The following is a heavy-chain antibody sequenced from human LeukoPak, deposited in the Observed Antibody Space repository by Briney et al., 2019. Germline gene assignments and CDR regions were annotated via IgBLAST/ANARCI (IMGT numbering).Heavy chain of an antibody. Sequence: PGGSLRLSCAASGFTFSSYAMHWVRQAPGKGLEYVSAISSNGGSTYYANSVKGRFTISRDNSKNTLYLQMGSLRAEDMAVYYCARSDYGDYESEYYYYYGMDVWGQGTTVTVSS. CDR2: ISSNGGST. J-gene: IGHJ6*02. CDR1: GFTFSSYA. CDR3: ARSDYGDYESEYYYYYGMDV. D-gene: IGHD4-17*01. V-gene: IGHV3-64*01.